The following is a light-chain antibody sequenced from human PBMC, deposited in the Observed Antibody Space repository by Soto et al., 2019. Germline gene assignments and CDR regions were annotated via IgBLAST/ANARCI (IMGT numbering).Light chain of an antibody. V-gene: IGKV4-1*01. CDR1: QSVLSSSNNKNC. CDR3: QHYYTIPWT. J-gene: IGKJ1*01. Sequence: DIVMTQSPDSLAVSLGEGATINCKSSQSVLSSSNNKNCLAWYQQKSGQPPKLLIYWASTRESGVPDRFSGSGSGTDFTLTISSLQAEDVAAYYCQHYYTIPWTFGQGTRVEIK. CDR2: WAS.